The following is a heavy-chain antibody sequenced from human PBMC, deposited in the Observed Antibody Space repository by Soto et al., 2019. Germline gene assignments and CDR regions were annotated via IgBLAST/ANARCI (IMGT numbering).Heavy chain of an antibody. CDR2: INHSGST. CDR3: ARAHSGYHDAFDI. V-gene: IGHV4-34*01. CDR1: GGSFSGYY. J-gene: IGHJ3*02. Sequence: SETLSLTCAVYGGSFSGYYWSWIRQPPGKGLEWIGEINHSGSTNYNPSLKSRVTISVDTSKNQFSLKLSSVTAADTAVYYCARAHSGYHDAFDIWGQGTMVTVSS. D-gene: IGHD5-12*01.